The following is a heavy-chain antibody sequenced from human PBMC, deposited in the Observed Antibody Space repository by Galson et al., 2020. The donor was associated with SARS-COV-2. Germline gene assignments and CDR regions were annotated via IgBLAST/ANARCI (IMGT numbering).Heavy chain of an antibody. CDR1: GYSFTSYW. D-gene: IGHD4-17*01. V-gene: IGHV5-51*01. J-gene: IGHJ6*02. CDR3: ARDYGGNGDYYYYYGMDV. CDR2: IYPGDSDT. Sequence: HGESLKISCKGSGYSFTSYWIGWVRQMPGKGLEWRGIIYPGDSDTRYSPSFQGQVTISADKSISTAYLQWSSLKASDTAMYYCARDYGGNGDYYYYYGMDVWGQGTTVTVS.